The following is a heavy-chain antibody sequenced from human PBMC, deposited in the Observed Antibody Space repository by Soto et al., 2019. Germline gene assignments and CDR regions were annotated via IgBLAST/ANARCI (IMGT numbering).Heavy chain of an antibody. CDR3: TRIKEWLIRRRFHYFGMDV. J-gene: IGHJ6*02. Sequence: SLRLSCTGSGFTFGAYTLSWVRQAPGKGLEWVGSIRSTAYGATTEVAASVKGRLTISRDDSNDIAYLQMDSLKTEDAAVYYCTRIKEWLIRRRFHYFGMDVWGPATTVSVS. V-gene: IGHV3-49*04. CDR1: GFTFGAYT. CDR2: IRSTAYGATT. D-gene: IGHD3-3*01.